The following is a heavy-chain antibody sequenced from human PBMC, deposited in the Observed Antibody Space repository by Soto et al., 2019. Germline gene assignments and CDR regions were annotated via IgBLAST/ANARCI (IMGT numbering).Heavy chain of an antibody. CDR2: INPSGGST. Sequence: QVQLVQSGAEVKKPGASVKVSCKASGYTFTSYYMHWVRQAPGQGLEGMGIINPSGGSTSYAQKFQGRVTMTRDTSTSTVYMELSSLRSEDTAVYYCAREAGDPYYFDYWGQGTLVTVSS. V-gene: IGHV1-46*03. CDR3: AREAGDPYYFDY. D-gene: IGHD7-27*01. J-gene: IGHJ4*02. CDR1: GYTFTSYY.